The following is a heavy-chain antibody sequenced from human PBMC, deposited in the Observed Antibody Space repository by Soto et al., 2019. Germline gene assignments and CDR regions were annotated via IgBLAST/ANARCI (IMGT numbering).Heavy chain of an antibody. CDR1: GYTFTSHD. Sequence: ASVKVSCKASGYTFTSHDINWVRQAPGQGLEWMGWINPNSGGTNYAQKFQGWVTMTRDTSISTAYMELSRLRSDDTAVYYCASGGYSGYDKYYYYYGMDVWGQGTTVTVSS. D-gene: IGHD5-12*01. J-gene: IGHJ6*02. V-gene: IGHV1-2*04. CDR3: ASGGYSGYDKYYYYYGMDV. CDR2: INPNSGGT.